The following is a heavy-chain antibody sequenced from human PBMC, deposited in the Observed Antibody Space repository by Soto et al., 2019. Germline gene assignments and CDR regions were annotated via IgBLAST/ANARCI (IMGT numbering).Heavy chain of an antibody. CDR1: GFTFSSYG. CDR2: ISYDGSNK. J-gene: IGHJ6*02. D-gene: IGHD3-10*01. CDR3: AKDRPSMVRGVPNYGMDV. Sequence: GGSLRLSCAASGFTFSSYGMHWVRQAPGKGLEWVAVISYDGSNKYYADSVKGRFTISRDNSKNTLYLQMNSLRAEDTAVYYCAKDRPSMVRGVPNYGMDVWGQGTTVTVPS. V-gene: IGHV3-30*18.